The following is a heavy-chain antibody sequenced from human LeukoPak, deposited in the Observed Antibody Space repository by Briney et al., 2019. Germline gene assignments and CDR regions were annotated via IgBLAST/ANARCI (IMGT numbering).Heavy chain of an antibody. Sequence: GASVKVSCKASGYIFTNYGFSWVRQAPGQGLEWMGWISVYNGNTQYAQKLQGRVTMTTDTSTSTAYMELRSLKSDDTAVYYCASLKNYYDSSGYLVTDAFDIWGQGTIVTVSS. V-gene: IGHV1-18*01. J-gene: IGHJ3*02. CDR1: GYIFTNYG. CDR2: ISVYNGNT. CDR3: ASLKNYYDSSGYLVTDAFDI. D-gene: IGHD3-22*01.